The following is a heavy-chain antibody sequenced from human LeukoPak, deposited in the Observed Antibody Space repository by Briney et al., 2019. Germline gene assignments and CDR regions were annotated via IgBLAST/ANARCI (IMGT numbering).Heavy chain of an antibody. CDR2: ISGGGDNT. J-gene: IGHJ6*03. CDR1: GFPFSDFA. CDR3: AKFEGALLGNYYMDV. Sequence: HPGGSLRLSCAVSGFPFSDFAMSWVRQAPGKGLEWVSTISGGGDNTYFADHVKGRFTISRDNSKNTLFLQMVSLRAEDTAVYYCAKFEGALLGNYYMDVWGKGTTVTVSS. V-gene: IGHV3-23*01.